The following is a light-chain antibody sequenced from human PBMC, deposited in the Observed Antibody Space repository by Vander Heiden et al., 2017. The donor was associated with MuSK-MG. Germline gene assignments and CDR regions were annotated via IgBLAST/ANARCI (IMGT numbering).Light chain of an antibody. CDR2: WAS. CDR1: QSVLFSSNNKNN. CDR3: QQYYSTPRT. V-gene: IGKV4-1*01. J-gene: IGKJ2*01. Sequence: DIVMTQSPASLAVSLGERATINCKSSQSVLFSSNNKNNLAWYQQKPGQPPQLLLYWASTRKSGVPDRFSGSGSGTDFTLTINSLQAEDVAVYYCQQYYSTPRTFGRGTKLEIK.